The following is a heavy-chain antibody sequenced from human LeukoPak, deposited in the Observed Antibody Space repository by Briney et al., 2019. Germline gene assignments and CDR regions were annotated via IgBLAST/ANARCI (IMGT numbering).Heavy chain of an antibody. CDR3: ARDAREYYDSSGYVRTYYFDY. D-gene: IGHD3-22*01. J-gene: IGHJ4*02. CDR2: INHSGST. V-gene: IGHV4-34*01. CDR1: GGSFSGYY. Sequence: PSETLSLTCAVYGGSFSGYYWSWIRQPPGKGLEWIGEINHSGSTNYNPSLKSRVTISVDTSKNQFSLKLSSVTAADTAVYYCARDAREYYDSSGYVRTYYFDYWGQGTLVTVSS.